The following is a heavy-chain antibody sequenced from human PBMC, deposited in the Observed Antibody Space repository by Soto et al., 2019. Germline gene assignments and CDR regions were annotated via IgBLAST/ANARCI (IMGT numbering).Heavy chain of an antibody. D-gene: IGHD3-9*01. V-gene: IGHV4-31*03. Sequence: TSETLSLTCTVSGGSISSGDYYWSWIRQHPGKGLEWIGYIYYSGSTYYNPSLKSRVTISVDTSKNQFSLKLSSVTAADTAVYSCARGHDVLTAPPAYWGQGTLVTVS. CDR1: GGSISSGDYY. CDR3: ARGHDVLTAPPAY. CDR2: IYYSGST. J-gene: IGHJ4*02.